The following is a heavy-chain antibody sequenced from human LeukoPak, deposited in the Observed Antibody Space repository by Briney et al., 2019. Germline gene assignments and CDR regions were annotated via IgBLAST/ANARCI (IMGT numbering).Heavy chain of an antibody. D-gene: IGHD5-18*01. J-gene: IGHJ5*02. CDR2: IYTSGST. CDR1: SGSISSGSNY. V-gene: IGHV4-61*09. CDR3: AREADTAMVTGGFDP. Sequence: NASETLSPTYTVSSGSISSGSNYWTCIRQPAEKGLEWIGHIYTSGSTNYNPSLKSRVTISVDTSKNQFSLKLSSVTAADTAVYYCAREADTAMVTGGFDPWGQGTLVTVSS.